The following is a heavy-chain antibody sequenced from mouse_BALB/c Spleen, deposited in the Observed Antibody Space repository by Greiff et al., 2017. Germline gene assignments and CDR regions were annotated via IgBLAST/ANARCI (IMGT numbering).Heavy chain of an antibody. CDR1: GYTFTSYY. J-gene: IGHJ4*01. D-gene: IGHD2-2*01. Sequence: VQLQQSGAELVKPGASVKLSCKASGYTFTSYYMYWVKQRPGQGLEWIGEINPSNGGTNFNEKFKSKATLTVDKSSSTAYMQLSSLTSEDSAVYYCTRSEGYGYLYAMDYWGQGNSVTVSS. CDR3: TRSEGYGYLYAMDY. V-gene: IGHV1S81*02. CDR2: INPSNGGT.